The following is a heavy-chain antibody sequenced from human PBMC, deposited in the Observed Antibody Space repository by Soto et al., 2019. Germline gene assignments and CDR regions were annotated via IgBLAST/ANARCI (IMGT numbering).Heavy chain of an antibody. CDR2: IYYSGST. D-gene: IGHD4-17*01. Sequence: SETLSLTCTVSGGSISSSSYYRGWIRQPPGKGLEWIGSIYYSGSTYYNPSLKSRVTISVDTSKNQFSLKLSSVTAADTAVYYCATQDYGDYAAEIVTHWGQGTLVTVSS. V-gene: IGHV4-39*01. J-gene: IGHJ4*02. CDR3: ATQDYGDYAAEIVTH. CDR1: GGSISSSSYY.